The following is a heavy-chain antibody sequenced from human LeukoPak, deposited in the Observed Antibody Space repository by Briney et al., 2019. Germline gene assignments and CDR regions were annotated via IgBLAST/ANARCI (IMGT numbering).Heavy chain of an antibody. CDR3: TFSSYGDHVGVDAFDI. J-gene: IGHJ3*02. CDR2: ISSSSSYI. V-gene: IGHV3-21*01. D-gene: IGHD2-21*02. CDR1: GFTFSSYS. Sequence: GGSLRLSCAASGFTFSSYSMNWVRQAPGKGLEWVSSISSSSSYIYYADSVKGRFTISRDNAKSTVYLQMKSLSAEDTALYYCTFSSYGDHVGVDAFDIWGQGTMVTVSS.